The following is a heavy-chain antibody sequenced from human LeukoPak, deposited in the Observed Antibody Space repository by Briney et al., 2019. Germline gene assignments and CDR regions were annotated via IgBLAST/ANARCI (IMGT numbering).Heavy chain of an antibody. CDR2: INHSGST. CDR1: GGSFSGYY. V-gene: IGHV4-34*01. Sequence: KASETLSLTCAVYGGSFSGYYWSWIRQPPGKGLEWIGEINHSGSTNYNPSLKSRVTISVDTSKNQFSLKLSSVTAADTAVYYCARAYYDFWSGSRSAHDYWGQGTLVTVSS. J-gene: IGHJ4*02. CDR3: ARAYYDFWSGSRSAHDY. D-gene: IGHD3-3*01.